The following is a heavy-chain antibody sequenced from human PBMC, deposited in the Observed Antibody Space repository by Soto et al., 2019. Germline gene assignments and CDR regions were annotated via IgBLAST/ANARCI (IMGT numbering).Heavy chain of an antibody. V-gene: IGHV1-69*13. CDR3: ASTRGYYYDSSGMYYFDY. Sequence: GASVKVSCKASGGTFSGYAIRWVRQAPGQGLEWMGGIIPIFGTANYAQKFQGRVTITADESTSTAYMELSSLRSEDTAVYYCASTRGYYYDSSGMYYFDYWGQGTMVTVYS. J-gene: IGHJ4*02. CDR1: GGTFSGYA. CDR2: IIPIFGTA. D-gene: IGHD3-22*01.